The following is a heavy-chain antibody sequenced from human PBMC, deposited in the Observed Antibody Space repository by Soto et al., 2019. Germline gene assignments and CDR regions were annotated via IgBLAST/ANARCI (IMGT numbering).Heavy chain of an antibody. V-gene: IGHV3-30-3*01. CDR3: AIEAAIYYATRRY. Sequence: QVQLRESGAGVVQSGGSLRLSCSAPGFNFNRHALHWIRQAPCAGLEWVAVMSPGGNSQYYADSAKCRYTISRGTSKSILYEQMNSLKTGDTAVYYSAIEAAIYYATRRYCVQGTLVTVS. CDR2: MSPGGNSQ. J-gene: IGHJ4*02. D-gene: IGHD3-10*01. CDR1: GFNFNRHA.